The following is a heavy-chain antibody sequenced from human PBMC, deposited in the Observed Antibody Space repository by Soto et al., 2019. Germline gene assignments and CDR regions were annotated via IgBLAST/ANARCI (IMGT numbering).Heavy chain of an antibody. CDR2: IIPIFGTA. CDR3: ARDPVVVVPAADYYYYGMDV. Sequence: GASVKVSCKAFGGTFSSYVISWVRQAPGQGLEWMGGIIPIFGTANYAQKFQGRVTITADESTSTAYMELSSLRSEDTAVYYCARDPVVVVPAADYYYYGMDVWGQGTTVTVSS. CDR1: GGTFSSYV. J-gene: IGHJ6*02. D-gene: IGHD2-2*01. V-gene: IGHV1-69*13.